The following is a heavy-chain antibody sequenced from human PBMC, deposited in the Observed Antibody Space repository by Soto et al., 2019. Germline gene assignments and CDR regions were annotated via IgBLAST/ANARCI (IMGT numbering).Heavy chain of an antibody. V-gene: IGHV4-31*03. CDR2: IYYSGST. CDR1: GGSISSGGYY. CDR3: ARFLKVGYDFGGFDY. D-gene: IGHD5-12*01. J-gene: IGHJ4*02. Sequence: SETLSLTCTVSGGSISSGGYYWSWIRQHPGKGLEWIGYIYYSGSTYYNPSLKSRVTISVDTSKNQFSLKLSSVTAADTAVYYCARFLKVGYDFGGFDYWGQGTLVTVSS.